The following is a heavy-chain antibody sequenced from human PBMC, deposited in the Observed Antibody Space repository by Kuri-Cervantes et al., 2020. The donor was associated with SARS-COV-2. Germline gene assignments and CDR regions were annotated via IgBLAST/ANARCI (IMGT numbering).Heavy chain of an antibody. CDR1: GGSFSAYY. V-gene: IGHV4-34*01. J-gene: IGHJ4*02. Sequence: SQTLSLTCAVYGGSFSAYYWSWIRQPPGKGLEWIGEINHSGSTNYNLSLKSRVTISVDTSKNQFSLKLSSVTAADTAVYYCAGGYYYDSSGPVLRYYFDYWGQGTLVTVSS. D-gene: IGHD3-22*01. CDR2: INHSGST. CDR3: AGGYYYDSSGPVLRYYFDY.